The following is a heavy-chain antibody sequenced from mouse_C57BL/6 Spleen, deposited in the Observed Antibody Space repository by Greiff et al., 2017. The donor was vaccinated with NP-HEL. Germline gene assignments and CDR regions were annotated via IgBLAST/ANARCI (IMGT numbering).Heavy chain of an antibody. CDR1: GFTFSDYG. V-gene: IGHV5-15*01. CDR3: ARRNSNHWYFDV. J-gene: IGHJ1*03. Sequence: EVMLVESGGGLVQPGGSLKLSCAVSGFTFSDYGMAWVRQAPRKGPEWVAFISNLAYSIYYADTVTGRFTISRENAKNTLYLEMSSLRSEDTAMYYCARRNSNHWYFDVWGTGTTVTVSS. D-gene: IGHD2-5*01. CDR2: ISNLAYSI.